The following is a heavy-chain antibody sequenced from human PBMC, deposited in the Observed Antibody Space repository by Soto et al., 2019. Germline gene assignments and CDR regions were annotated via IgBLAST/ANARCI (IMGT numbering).Heavy chain of an antibody. D-gene: IGHD6-19*01. V-gene: IGHV3-66*01. CDR1: GFTVSSNY. CDR2: IYSGGST. CDR3: ARGDRQAQWLVLPTDYYYYYYMDV. Sequence: GGSLRLSCAASGFTVSSNYMSWVRQAPGKGLEWVSVIYSGGSTYYADSVKGRFTISRDNSKNTLYLQMNSLRAEDTAVYYCARGDRQAQWLVLPTDYYYYYYMDVWGKGTTVTVSS. J-gene: IGHJ6*03.